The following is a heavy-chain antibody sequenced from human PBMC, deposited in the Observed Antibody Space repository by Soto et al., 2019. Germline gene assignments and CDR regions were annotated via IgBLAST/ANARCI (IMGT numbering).Heavy chain of an antibody. J-gene: IGHJ5*02. V-gene: IGHV3-74*01. CDR3: ARDRYYYDCSGYFTRAS. Sequence: EVQLVESGGGLVQPGGSLRLSCAASGFTFSSYWMHWVRQAPGKGLVWVSRINSDGSNTSYADSVKGRFTISRDNAKNTLYVQMNSLRAVDTAVYYCARDRYYYDCSGYFTRASWGQGTLVTVSS. CDR1: GFTFSSYW. CDR2: INSDGSNT. D-gene: IGHD3-22*01.